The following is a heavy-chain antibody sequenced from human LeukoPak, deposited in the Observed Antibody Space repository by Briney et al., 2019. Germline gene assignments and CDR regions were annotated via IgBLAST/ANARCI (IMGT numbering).Heavy chain of an antibody. CDR1: GFTFSSYA. V-gene: IGHV3-23*01. Sequence: GGSLRLSCAASGFTFSSYAMSWVRQAPGKGLEWVPAISGSGGSTYYADSVKGRFTISRDNSKNTLYLQMNSLRAEDTAVYYCAKVVTVAGFGFDYWGQGTLVTVSS. D-gene: IGHD3-16*01. CDR2: ISGSGGST. CDR3: AKVVTVAGFGFDY. J-gene: IGHJ4*02.